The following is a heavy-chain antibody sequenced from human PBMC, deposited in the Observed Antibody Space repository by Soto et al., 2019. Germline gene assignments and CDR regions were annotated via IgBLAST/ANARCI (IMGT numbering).Heavy chain of an antibody. CDR1: GGSIRSYY. CDR2: IYYSGST. CDR3: ARDNIVATAYNWFDP. V-gene: IGHV4-59*01. Sequence: PSGTPSLTPTVSGGSIRSYYWGWVRPPPGKGLEWIGYIYYSGSTNYNPSLKSRVTISVDTSKNQFSLKLSSVTAADAAVYYCARDNIVATAYNWFDPWGQGTLVTVSS. J-gene: IGHJ5*02. D-gene: IGHD5-12*01.